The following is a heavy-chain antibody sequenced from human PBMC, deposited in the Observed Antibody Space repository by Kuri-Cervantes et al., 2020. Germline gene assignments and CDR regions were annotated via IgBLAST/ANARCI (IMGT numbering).Heavy chain of an antibody. CDR2: TYDGGRI. D-gene: IGHD3-16*01. Sequence: GSLRLSCTVSGGSISYYHWGWIRQPPGKGLEWIGTTYDGGRIFYNPSLKSRVTISVDMSKNQFSLRLTSVTAADTALYYCATYISGEGGRGYWGQGTLVTVSS. CDR3: ATYISGEGGRGY. CDR1: GGSISYYH. J-gene: IGHJ4*02. V-gene: IGHV4-59*04.